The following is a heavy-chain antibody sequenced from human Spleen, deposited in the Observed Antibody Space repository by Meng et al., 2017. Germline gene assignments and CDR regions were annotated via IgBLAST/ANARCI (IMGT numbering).Heavy chain of an antibody. Sequence: EVQLVESGGVLVQSGVSLILSCAASGFTFNTYWMHWVRQVPGERLVWVSRTDEYGGGTNHADSVKGRFTISRDNAMNTLYLQMNSLRAEDTAVYYCARDLARYNWNDVPFDYWGQGTLVTVSS. V-gene: IGHV3-74*01. CDR3: ARDLARYNWNDVPFDY. CDR2: TDEYGGGT. CDR1: GFTFNTYW. D-gene: IGHD1-1*01. J-gene: IGHJ4*02.